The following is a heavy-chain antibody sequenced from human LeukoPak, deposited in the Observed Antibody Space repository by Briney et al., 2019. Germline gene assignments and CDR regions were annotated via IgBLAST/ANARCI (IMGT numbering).Heavy chain of an antibody. CDR1: GFTFSSYS. CDR3: VRDADMVVVVAAPDCCDP. V-gene: IGHV3-21*01. J-gene: IGHJ5*02. D-gene: IGHD2-15*01. Sequence: KSGGSLTLSCAASGFTFSSYSMNWVRQAPGKGLEWISSISSRSSDIYYADSVKGRLTIARDNAKNSLYLHMNSLRAECTAGYYCVRDADMVVVVAAPDCCDPCGQGTLVTVSS. CDR2: ISSRSSDI.